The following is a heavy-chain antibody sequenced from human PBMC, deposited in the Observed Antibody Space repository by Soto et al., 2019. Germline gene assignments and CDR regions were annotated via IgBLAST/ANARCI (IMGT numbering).Heavy chain of an antibody. CDR3: ARHEAAAAGRVYDY. V-gene: IGHV4-59*08. CDR2: IYYSGST. CDR1: GSSIRSYY. D-gene: IGHD6-13*01. Sequence: SETLSLTCTLSGSSIRSYYWSSLPQPPGKGLEWIGYIYYSGSTNYNPSLKSRVTISVDTSKNQFSLKLSSVTAADTAVYYCARHEAAAAGRVYDYWGQGTLVTVSS. J-gene: IGHJ4*02.